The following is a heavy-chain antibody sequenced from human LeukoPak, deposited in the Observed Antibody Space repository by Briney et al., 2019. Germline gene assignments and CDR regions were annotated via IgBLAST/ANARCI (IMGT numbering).Heavy chain of an antibody. CDR3: ARATFQDFWSGVAYYFDY. Sequence: SETLSLTCTVSGGSISTYYWSWIRQPPGKGLEWIGYIYYSGSTNYNPSLKSRVTISVDTSKNQFSLKLSSVTAADTAVYYCARATFQDFWSGVAYYFDYWGQGILVTVSS. V-gene: IGHV4-59*01. CDR2: IYYSGST. D-gene: IGHD3-3*01. CDR1: GGSISTYY. J-gene: IGHJ4*02.